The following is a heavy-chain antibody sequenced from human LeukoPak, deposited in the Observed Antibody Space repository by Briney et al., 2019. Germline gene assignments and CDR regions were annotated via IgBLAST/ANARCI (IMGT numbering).Heavy chain of an antibody. J-gene: IGHJ4*02. CDR2: IIPIFGTA. CDR3: WVSPAALFDY. CDR1: GGTFSSYA. V-gene: IGHV1-69*05. Sequence: SVKVSCKASGGTFSSYAISWVRQAPGQGLEWMGGIIPIFGTANYAQKFQGRVTMTRDTSTSTVYMELSSLRSEDTAVYYCWVSPAALFDYWGQGTLVTVSS. D-gene: IGHD2-2*01.